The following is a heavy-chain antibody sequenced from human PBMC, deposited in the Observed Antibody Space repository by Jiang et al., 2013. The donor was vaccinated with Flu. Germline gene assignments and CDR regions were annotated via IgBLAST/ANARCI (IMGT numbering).Heavy chain of an antibody. CDR1: GGSVTSGSYY. CDR3: ASYYDTSGSYYFDY. J-gene: IGHJ4*02. CDR2: VYYSGST. D-gene: IGHD3-22*01. Sequence: GSGLVKPSETLSLTCTVSGGSVTSGSYYWSWIQQPPGKGLEWIGYVYYSGSTTYNPSLKSRVTISVDTSKNQFSLKLTSVTAADTAVYYCASYYDTSGSYYFDYWGQGTLVTVSS. V-gene: IGHV4-61*01.